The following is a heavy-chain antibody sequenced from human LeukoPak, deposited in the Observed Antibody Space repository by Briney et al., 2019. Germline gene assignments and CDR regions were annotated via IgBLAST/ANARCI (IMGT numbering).Heavy chain of an antibody. CDR3: ARDLPGYCSSTSCPTAYYYYGMDV. V-gene: IGHV1-18*01. CDR1: GYTFTSYG. CDR2: SSAYNGNT. Sequence: ASVKVSCKASGYTFTSYGISLVRQAPGQGLEWMGWSSAYNGNTNYAQKLQGRVTMTTDTSTSTAYMELRSLRSDDTAVYYCARDLPGYCSSTSCPTAYYYYGMDVWGQGTTVTVSS. J-gene: IGHJ6*02. D-gene: IGHD2-2*01.